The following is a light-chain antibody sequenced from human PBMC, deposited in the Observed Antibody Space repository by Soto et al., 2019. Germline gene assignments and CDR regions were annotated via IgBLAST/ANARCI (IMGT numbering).Light chain of an antibody. CDR2: EVT. CDR1: SSDVGAYNY. J-gene: IGLJ1*01. CDR3: SSYAGSNNLNV. V-gene: IGLV2-8*01. Sequence: QSVLTQPPSASGSPGQSVTISCTGTSSDVGAYNYVSWFQQHPGKAPKLMIYEVTKRPSGVPDRFFGSKSGNTASLTVSGLQAEDEADYYCSSYAGSNNLNVFGTGTKVTVL.